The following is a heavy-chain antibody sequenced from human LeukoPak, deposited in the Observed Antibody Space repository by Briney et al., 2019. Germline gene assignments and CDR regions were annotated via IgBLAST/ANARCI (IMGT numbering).Heavy chain of an antibody. J-gene: IGHJ4*02. CDR2: IYYSGST. D-gene: IGHD1-26*01. CDR3: ARAQRGSYTFDY. V-gene: IGHV4-31*03. Sequence: SQTLSLTCTVSGGSISSGGYYWSWIRQRPGKGLEWIGYIYYSGSTYYNPSLKSRVTISVDTSKNQFSLKLSSVTAADTAVYYCARAQRGSYTFDYWGQGTLVTVSS. CDR1: GGSISSGGYY.